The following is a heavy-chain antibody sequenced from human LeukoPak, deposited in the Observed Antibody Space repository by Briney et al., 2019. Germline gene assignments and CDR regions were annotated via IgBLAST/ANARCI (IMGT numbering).Heavy chain of an antibody. CDR3: ARETSLAY. Sequence: ASVEVSCKASGYTFTNYYINWVRQAPGQGLEWLGWINPNSGDTNYAQKFQGRVTMTRDTSISTAYMDLSSLRSDDTAVYYCARETSLAYWGQGTLVTVSS. J-gene: IGHJ4*02. V-gene: IGHV1-2*02. CDR1: GYTFTNYY. D-gene: IGHD3-3*02. CDR2: INPNSGDT.